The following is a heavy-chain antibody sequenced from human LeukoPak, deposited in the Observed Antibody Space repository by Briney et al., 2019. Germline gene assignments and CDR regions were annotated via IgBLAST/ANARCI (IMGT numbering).Heavy chain of an antibody. CDR2: ISVNSGNT. Sequence: ASVKVSCKASGYTFTSYGISWVRQAPGQGLEWMGWISVNSGNTKYAQRLQGRVTMTTETSTSTAYMELRSLESDDTAVYFCARGLGADYGGNSGYWGQGTLVTVSS. V-gene: IGHV1-18*01. J-gene: IGHJ4*02. D-gene: IGHD4-23*01. CDR3: ARGLGADYGGNSGY. CDR1: GYTFTSYG.